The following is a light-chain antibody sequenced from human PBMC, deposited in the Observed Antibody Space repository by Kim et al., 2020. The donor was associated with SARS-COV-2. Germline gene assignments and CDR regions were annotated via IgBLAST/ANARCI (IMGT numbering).Light chain of an antibody. CDR1: QRISTY. Sequence: EIVLTQSPATLSLSPGERATLSCRASQRISTYLAWYQQRPGQAPRLLIYEASNTATGIPARFSGSGSGTDFTLTISSLEPEDSAVYYCQQRGNSFGPGTKVDIK. V-gene: IGKV3-11*01. J-gene: IGKJ3*01. CDR2: EAS. CDR3: QQRGNS.